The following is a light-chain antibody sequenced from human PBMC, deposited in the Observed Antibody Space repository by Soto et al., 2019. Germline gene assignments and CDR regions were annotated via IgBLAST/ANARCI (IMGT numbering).Light chain of an antibody. V-gene: IGKV1-5*03. CDR1: QSISSW. CDR3: QQYKSYST. J-gene: IGKJ2*01. Sequence: DIQMTQSPSTLSASVRDRVTITCRASQSISSWLAWYQQKPGKAPRFLIYQASNLEIGVPSRFSGSGSGTEFTLTISNLQPDDFATYYCQQYKSYSTFGQGTKVDIK. CDR2: QAS.